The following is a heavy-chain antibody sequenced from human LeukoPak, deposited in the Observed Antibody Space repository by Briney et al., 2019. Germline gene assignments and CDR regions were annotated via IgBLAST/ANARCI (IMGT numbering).Heavy chain of an antibody. J-gene: IGHJ4*02. CDR2: TNPNSGGT. Sequence: AASVKVSCKASGYTFTGYYMHWVRQAPGQGLEWMGWTNPNSGGTNYAQKFQGRVTMTRDTSISTAYMELSRLRSDDTVVYYCARAVSGSYYVNFDYWGQGTLVTVSS. V-gene: IGHV1-2*02. CDR1: GYTFTGYY. D-gene: IGHD1-26*01. CDR3: ARAVSGSYYVNFDY.